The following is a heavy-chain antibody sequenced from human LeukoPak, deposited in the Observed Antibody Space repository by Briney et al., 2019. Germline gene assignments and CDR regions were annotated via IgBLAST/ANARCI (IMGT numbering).Heavy chain of an antibody. CDR2: IYHSGST. Sequence: SETLSLTCAVSGGSISSGGYSWSWIRQPPGKGLEWIGYIYHSGSTYYNPSLKSRVTISVDRSKNQFSLKLSSVTAADTAVYYCARGTERASWFDPWGQGTLVTVSS. J-gene: IGHJ5*02. D-gene: IGHD1-1*01. CDR3: ARGTERASWFDP. V-gene: IGHV4-30-2*01. CDR1: GGSISSGGYS.